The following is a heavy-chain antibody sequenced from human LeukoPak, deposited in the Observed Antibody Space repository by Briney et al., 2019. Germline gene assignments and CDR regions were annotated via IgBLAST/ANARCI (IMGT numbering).Heavy chain of an antibody. J-gene: IGHJ4*02. CDR2: IYYSGST. CDR1: GGSISSSSYY. V-gene: IGHV4-39*07. Sequence: SGTLSLTCTVSGGSISSSSYYWGWIRQPPGKGLEWIGSIYYSGSTNYNPSLKSRVTISVDTSKNQFSLKLSSVTAADTAVYYCARGGTEGATTRTDFDYWGQGTLVTVSS. D-gene: IGHD1-26*01. CDR3: ARGGTEGATTRTDFDY.